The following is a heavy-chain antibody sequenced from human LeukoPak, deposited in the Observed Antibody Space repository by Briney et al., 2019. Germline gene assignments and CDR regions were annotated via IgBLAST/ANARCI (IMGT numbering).Heavy chain of an antibody. V-gene: IGHV3-48*01. J-gene: IGHJ4*02. CDR1: GFTFDAYA. Sequence: GGSLRLXCAASGFTFDAYAMNWVRQAPGKGLEWLSYITSSSSTIYYADSVKGRFTISRDNAKNSLYLQMNSLRAEDTAVYYCAREGIIWGTYRYFDYWGQGTLVTVSS. CDR2: ITSSSSTI. CDR3: AREGIIWGTYRYFDY. D-gene: IGHD3-16*02.